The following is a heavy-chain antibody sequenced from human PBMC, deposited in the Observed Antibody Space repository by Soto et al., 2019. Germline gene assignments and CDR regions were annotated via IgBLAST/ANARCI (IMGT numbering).Heavy chain of an antibody. D-gene: IGHD3-3*01. V-gene: IGHV3-49*04. CDR2: IRSKAYGGTT. Sequence: GGSLRLSCTASGSTFGDYAMSWVRQAPGKGLEWVGFIRSKAYGGTTEYAASVKGRFTISRDDSKSIAYLQMNSLKTEDTAVYYCTRDQYYDFWSGFKGGMDVWGQGTTVTVSS. CDR3: TRDQYYDFWSGFKGGMDV. J-gene: IGHJ6*02. CDR1: GSTFGDYA.